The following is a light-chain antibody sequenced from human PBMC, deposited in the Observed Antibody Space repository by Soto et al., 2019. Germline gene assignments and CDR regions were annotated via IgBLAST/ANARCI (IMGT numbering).Light chain of an antibody. CDR3: SSYAGSKMGV. V-gene: IGLV2-8*01. Sequence: QSVLTQPPSASGSPGQPLTSSGTVTNSDVGRYKFVSWYQQHPGKAPKLIIYEVTQRPSGVPDRFSASKSGNTASLTVSGLQAEDEADYYCSSYAGSKMGVFGTGTKVTVL. CDR2: EVT. J-gene: IGLJ1*01. CDR1: NSDVGRYKF.